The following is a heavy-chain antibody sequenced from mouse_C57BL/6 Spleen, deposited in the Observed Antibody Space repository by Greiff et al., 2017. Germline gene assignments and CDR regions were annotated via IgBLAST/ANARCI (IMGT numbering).Heavy chain of an antibody. CDR3: ATTAQAREVDY. D-gene: IGHD3-2*02. CDR2: ISYDGSN. CDR1: GYSITSGYY. J-gene: IGHJ4*01. V-gene: IGHV3-6*01. Sequence: VQLQQSGPGLVKPSQSLSLTCSVTGYSITSGYYWNWIRQFPGNKLEWMGYISYDGSNNYNPSLKNRISITRDTSKNQFFLKLNSVTTEDTATYYCATTAQAREVDYWGQGTSVTVSS.